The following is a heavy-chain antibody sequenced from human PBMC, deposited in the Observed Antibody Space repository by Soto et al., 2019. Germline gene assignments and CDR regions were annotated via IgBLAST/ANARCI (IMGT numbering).Heavy chain of an antibody. CDR1: GGSINSGGYY. CDR3: ARDGGYGSGSYRFDY. CDR2: IYYIWST. V-gene: IGHV4-31*03. J-gene: IGHJ4*02. D-gene: IGHD3-10*01. Sequence: QVQLQESGPGLVKPSQTLSLTCTVSGGSINSGGYYWSWIRQHPGKGLEWIGYIYYIWSTSYNPSLKSRVTISVDTSKNQFSLKLSSVSAADTAVYYCARDGGYGSGSYRFDYWGQGTLVTVSS.